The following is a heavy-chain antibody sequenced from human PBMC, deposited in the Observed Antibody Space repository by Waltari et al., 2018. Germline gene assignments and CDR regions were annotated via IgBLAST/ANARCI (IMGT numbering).Heavy chain of an antibody. Sequence: QVQLQESGPGLVKPSQTLSLTCTVSGGSISSGSYYWSWIRQPAGKGLEWIGRIYTSGSTNDNPSRKIRVTISVDTSKNQFSLKLSSVTAADTAVYYCARGGYCSGGSCYSFDYWGQGTLVTVSS. CDR3: ARGGYCSGGSCYSFDY. D-gene: IGHD2-15*01. CDR1: GGSISSGSYY. V-gene: IGHV4-61*02. J-gene: IGHJ4*02. CDR2: IYTSGST.